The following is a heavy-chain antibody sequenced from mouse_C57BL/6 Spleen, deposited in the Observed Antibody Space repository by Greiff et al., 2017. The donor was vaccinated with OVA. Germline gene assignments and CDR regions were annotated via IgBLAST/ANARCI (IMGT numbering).Heavy chain of an antibody. CDR1: GYTFTSYG. Sequence: EVKVVESGAELVRPGSSVKMSCKTSGYTFTSYGINWVKQRPGQGLEWIGYIYIGNGYTEYNEKFKDKATLTVDKSSSTAYMQLSSLTSEDSAVYYCARGYSKGYFDVWGTGTTVTVSS. V-gene: IGHV1-58*01. D-gene: IGHD2-5*01. CDR3: ARGYSKGYFDV. CDR2: IYIGNGYT. J-gene: IGHJ1*03.